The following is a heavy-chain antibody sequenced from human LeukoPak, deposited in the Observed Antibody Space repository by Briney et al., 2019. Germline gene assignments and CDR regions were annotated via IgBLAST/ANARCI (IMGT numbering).Heavy chain of an antibody. CDR2: IKSKTDGGTT. Sequence: GGSLRLSCAASGFTFSNAWMSWVREAPGKGLEWVGRIKSKTDGGTTDYAAPVKGRFTISRDDSKNTLYVQMNSLKTEDTAVYYCTTGPYDYGSGTYYHWGQGTLVTVSS. V-gene: IGHV3-15*01. D-gene: IGHD3-10*01. J-gene: IGHJ4*02. CDR3: TTGPYDYGSGTYYH. CDR1: GFTFSNAW.